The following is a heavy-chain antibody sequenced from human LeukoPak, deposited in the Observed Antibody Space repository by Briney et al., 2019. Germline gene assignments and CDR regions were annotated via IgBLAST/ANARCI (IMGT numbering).Heavy chain of an antibody. J-gene: IGHJ6*02. CDR3: ARDLWFGEDYYYGMDV. CDR1: GGTFSSYA. Sequence: SVKVSCKASGGTFSSYAISWVRQAPGRGLEWMGRIIPILGIANYAQKFQGRVTITADKSTSTAYMELSSLRSEDTAVYYCARDLWFGEDYYYGMDVWGQGTTVTVSS. D-gene: IGHD3-10*01. CDR2: IIPILGIA. V-gene: IGHV1-69*04.